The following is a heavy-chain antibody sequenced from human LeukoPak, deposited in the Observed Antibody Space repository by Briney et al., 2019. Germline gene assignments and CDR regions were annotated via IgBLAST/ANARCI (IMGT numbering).Heavy chain of an antibody. Sequence: GASVKVSCKVSGYTLTELSMHWVRQAPGKGLEWMGGFDPEDGETIYAQKFQGRVTMTEDTSTDTAYMELSSLRSEDTAVYYCVTFTYDSSGYSFEVADYWGQGTLATVSS. CDR3: VTFTYDSSGYSFEVADY. V-gene: IGHV1-24*01. J-gene: IGHJ4*02. CDR2: FDPEDGET. D-gene: IGHD3-22*01. CDR1: GYTLTELS.